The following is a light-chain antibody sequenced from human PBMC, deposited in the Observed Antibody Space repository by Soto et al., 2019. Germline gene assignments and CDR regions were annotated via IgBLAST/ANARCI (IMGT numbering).Light chain of an antibody. CDR3: QSYDSSLSRSV. Sequence: QAVVTQPPSVSGAPGQRVTISCTGSSSNIGAGYDVHWYQQLPGTAPKLLIYGTSNRPSGVPDRFSGSKSATSASLAITGLQAEDEADYYCQSYDSSLSRSVFGGGTKLTVL. CDR1: SSNIGAGYD. CDR2: GTS. V-gene: IGLV1-40*01. J-gene: IGLJ2*01.